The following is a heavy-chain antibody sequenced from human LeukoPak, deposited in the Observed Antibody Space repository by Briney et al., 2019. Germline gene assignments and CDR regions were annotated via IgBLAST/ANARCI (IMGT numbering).Heavy chain of an antibody. Sequence: SETLSLTCTVSGGSISSYYWSWIRQPPGKGLEWIGYIYYSGSTNYNPSLKSRVTISLDTSKNQFSLKLSSVTAADTAVYYCARGGLAYCGGDCYTNWFDPWGQGTLVTVSS. CDR2: IYYSGST. J-gene: IGHJ5*02. CDR3: ARGGLAYCGGDCYTNWFDP. V-gene: IGHV4-59*01. D-gene: IGHD2-21*02. CDR1: GGSISSYY.